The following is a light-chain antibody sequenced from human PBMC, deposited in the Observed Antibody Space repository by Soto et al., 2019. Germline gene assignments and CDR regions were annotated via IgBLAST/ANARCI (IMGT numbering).Light chain of an antibody. J-gene: IGLJ1*01. V-gene: IGLV2-14*01. CDR1: SSDVVDYNY. CDR3: SSFTTINSLV. CDR2: EVT. Sequence: QSVLSQPASVSGSPGQSITISCTGSSSDVVDYNYVSWYQQHPGEAPRLLIHEVTNRPSGVSNRFSGSKSGNMASLTISGRQAEDEADYYCSSFTTINSLVFGGGTKVTV.